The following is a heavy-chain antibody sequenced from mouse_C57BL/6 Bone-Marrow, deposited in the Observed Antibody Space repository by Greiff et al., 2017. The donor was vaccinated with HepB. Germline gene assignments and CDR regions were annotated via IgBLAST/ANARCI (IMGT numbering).Heavy chain of an antibody. CDR1: GFTFSSYA. V-gene: IGHV5-9-1*02. D-gene: IGHD1-1*01. CDR3: TSITTVVATDY. J-gene: IGHJ2*01. Sequence: EVKLVESGEGLVKPGGSLKLSCAASGFTFSSYAMSWVRQTPEKRLEWVAYISSGGDYIYYADTVKGRFTISRDNARNTLYLQMSSLKSEDTAMYYCTSITTVVATDYWGQGTTLTVSS. CDR2: ISSGGDYI.